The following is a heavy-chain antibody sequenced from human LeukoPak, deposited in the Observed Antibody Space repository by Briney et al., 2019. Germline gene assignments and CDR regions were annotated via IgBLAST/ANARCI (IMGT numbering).Heavy chain of an antibody. D-gene: IGHD3-22*01. CDR3: AGKYYYDSSGYFYVDY. V-gene: IGHV4-38-2*01. CDR2: IYPPGKT. Sequence: SETLSLTCAVSGYSINGGYYWGWIRQTPETGLEWIASIYPPGKTYYNPSLKSRVTISTDTSKNQFSLKLSSVTAADTAVYYCAGKYYYDSSGYFYVDYWGQGTLVTVSS. J-gene: IGHJ4*02. CDR1: GYSINGGYY.